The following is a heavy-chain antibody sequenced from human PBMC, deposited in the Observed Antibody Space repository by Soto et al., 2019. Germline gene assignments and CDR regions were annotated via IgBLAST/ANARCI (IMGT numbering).Heavy chain of an antibody. CDR2: INPNSGGT. Sequence: ASVKVSCKASGYTFTGYYMHWVRQAPGQGLEWMGWINPNSGGTNYAQKFQGWVTMTRDTSISTAYMELSRLRSDDTAVYYCARYYYDSSGPGSGAFDIWGQGTMGTVSS. CDR1: GYTFTGYY. CDR3: ARYYYDSSGPGSGAFDI. V-gene: IGHV1-2*04. J-gene: IGHJ3*02. D-gene: IGHD3-22*01.